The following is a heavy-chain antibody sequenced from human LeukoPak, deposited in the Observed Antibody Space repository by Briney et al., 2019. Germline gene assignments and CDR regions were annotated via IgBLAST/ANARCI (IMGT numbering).Heavy chain of an antibody. CDR2: IYPGDSDT. D-gene: IGHD3-16*01. V-gene: IGHV5-51*01. CDR3: ARQSDGGGSYPGY. Sequence: GESLKISCKGSGYIFTNYWIAWVRQMPGKGLEWMGIIYPGDSDTTYSPSFQGQVTISVDKSITTAYLQWSSLKASDTAMYYCARQSDGGGSYPGYWGQGALVTVS. CDR1: GYIFTNYW. J-gene: IGHJ4*02.